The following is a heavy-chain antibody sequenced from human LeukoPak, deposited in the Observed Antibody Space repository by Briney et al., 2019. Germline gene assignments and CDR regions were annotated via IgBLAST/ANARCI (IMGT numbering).Heavy chain of an antibody. V-gene: IGHV3-23*01. CDR3: AKDSSRGYDLYYYYMDV. CDR1: GFTFSSYA. CDR2: ISGSGGST. D-gene: IGHD5-12*01. J-gene: IGHJ6*03. Sequence: GGSLRLSCAASGFTFSSYAMSWVRQVPGKGLEWVSAISGSGGSTYYADSVKGRFTISRDNSKNTLYLQMNSLRAEDTAVYYCAKDSSRGYDLYYYYMDVWGKGTTVTVSS.